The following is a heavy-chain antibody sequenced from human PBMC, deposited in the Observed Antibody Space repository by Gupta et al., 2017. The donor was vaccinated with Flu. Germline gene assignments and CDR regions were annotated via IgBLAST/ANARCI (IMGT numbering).Heavy chain of an antibody. J-gene: IGHJ5*02. CDR3: AKDILRSGIVGATPWFDP. CDR1: GFTFDDYA. CDR2: ISWNSGSI. D-gene: IGHD1-26*01. V-gene: IGHV3-9*01. Sequence: EVQLVESGGGLVQPGRSLRLSCAASGFTFDDYAMHWVRQAPGKGLEWVSGISWNSGSIGYADSVKGRFTISRDNAKNSLYLQMNSLRAEDTALYYCAKDILRSGIVGATPWFDPWGQGTLVTVSS.